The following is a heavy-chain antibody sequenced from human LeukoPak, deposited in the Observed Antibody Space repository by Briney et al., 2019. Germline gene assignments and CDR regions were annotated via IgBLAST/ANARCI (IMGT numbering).Heavy chain of an antibody. CDR1: GFTFSSYS. Sequence: GGSLRLSCAASGFTFSSYSMNWVRQAPGKGLEWVSSISSSSSYIYYADSVKGRFTISRDNAKNSLYLQMNSLRAEDTAEYYCARDGLGKYYYYGMDVWGQGTTVTVSS. CDR3: ARDGLGKYYYYGMDV. V-gene: IGHV3-21*01. J-gene: IGHJ6*02. CDR2: ISSSSSYI. D-gene: IGHD3-10*01.